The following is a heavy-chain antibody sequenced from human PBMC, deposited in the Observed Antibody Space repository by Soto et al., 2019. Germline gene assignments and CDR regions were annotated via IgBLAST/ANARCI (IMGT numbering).Heavy chain of an antibody. CDR2: IYSGGST. CDR1: GFTVSSNY. J-gene: IGHJ6*02. CDR3: ARDQGIQLWPGLYGMDV. V-gene: IGHV3-53*01. Sequence: GGSLRLSCAASGFTVSSNYMSWVRQAPGKGLEWVSVIYSGGSTYYADSVKGRFTISRDNSKNTLYLQMNSLRAEDTAVYYCARDQGIQLWPGLYGMDVWGQGTTVTVSS. D-gene: IGHD5-18*01.